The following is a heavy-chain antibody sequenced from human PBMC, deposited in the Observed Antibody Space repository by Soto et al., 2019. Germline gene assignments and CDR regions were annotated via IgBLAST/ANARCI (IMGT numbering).Heavy chain of an antibody. Sequence: GAPVKVSCKASGGTFSIYSISWVRQAPGQGLEWMGGIIPIFGTANYAQKFQGRVTITADESTSTAYMELSSLRSEDTAVYYCARAASTVTGDAFDIWGQGTMVTVSS. D-gene: IGHD4-17*01. CDR3: ARAASTVTGDAFDI. V-gene: IGHV1-69*13. CDR1: GGTFSIYS. CDR2: IIPIFGTA. J-gene: IGHJ3*02.